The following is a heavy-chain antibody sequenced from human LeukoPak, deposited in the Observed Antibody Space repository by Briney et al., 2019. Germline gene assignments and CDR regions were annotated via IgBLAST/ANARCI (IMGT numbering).Heavy chain of an antibody. J-gene: IGHJ3*02. CDR3: AREDGSGSYIPIPSAFDI. D-gene: IGHD3-10*01. Sequence: GGSLRLSCAASGFTFSSYAMSWVRQAPGKGLEWVSYISSSSTIYYADSVKGRFTISRDNAKNSLYLQMNSLRAEDTAVYYCAREDGSGSYIPIPSAFDIWGQGTMVTVSS. V-gene: IGHV3-48*01. CDR2: ISSSSTI. CDR1: GFTFSSYA.